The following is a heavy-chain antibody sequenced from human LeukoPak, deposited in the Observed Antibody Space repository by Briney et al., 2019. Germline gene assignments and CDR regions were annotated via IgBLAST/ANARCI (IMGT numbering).Heavy chain of an antibody. CDR3: ARDRSSSRYDY. CDR1: GFTFSTCG. J-gene: IGHJ4*02. Sequence: GGSLRLSCTASGFTFSTCGMHWVRQAPGKGLEWVAFIPYRGSDSNYAASVKGRFTISRDNSKNTVHLQMNSLRLEDTAVYYCARDRSSSRYDYWGQGTLVTVSS. CDR2: IPYRGSDS. V-gene: IGHV3-30*02. D-gene: IGHD6-13*01.